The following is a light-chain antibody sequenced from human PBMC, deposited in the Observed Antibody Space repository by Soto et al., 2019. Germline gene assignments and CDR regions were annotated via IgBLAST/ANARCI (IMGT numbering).Light chain of an antibody. V-gene: IGLV2-8*01. CDR1: SSDVGGYNY. J-gene: IGLJ2*01. CDR2: EVT. CDR3: ISYAGSNNFV. Sequence: QSVLTQPPSASGSPGQSVTISCTGTSSDVGGYNYVSWYQQHPGNAPKLMIYEVTKRPSGVPDRFSGSKSGNTASLTVSGLQAEDEADYYCISYAGSNNFVFGGGTKLTVL.